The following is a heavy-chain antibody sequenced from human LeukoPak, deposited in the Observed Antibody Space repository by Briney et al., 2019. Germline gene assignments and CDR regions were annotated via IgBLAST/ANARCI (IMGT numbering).Heavy chain of an antibody. J-gene: IGHJ5*02. D-gene: IGHD3-22*01. V-gene: IGHV3-11*04. CDR2: ISSSCSTI. CDR3: GRSQNYNDSSGYSS. CDR1: GFTFRDYY. Sequence: GGSLRLSCAASGFTFRDYYMSWIRQAPGKGLELVSYISSSCSTIKYADSVKGRFTISRDNAKKSLYLQMTSLRAEDTAVYYCGRSQNYNDSSGYSSWGQGTLVTVSS.